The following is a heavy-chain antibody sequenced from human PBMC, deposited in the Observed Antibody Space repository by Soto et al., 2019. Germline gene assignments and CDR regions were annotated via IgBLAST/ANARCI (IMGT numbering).Heavy chain of an antibody. V-gene: IGHV1-69*13. CDR1: GGTFSSYA. Sequence: SVKVSCKASGGTFSSYAISWVRQAPGQGLEWMGGIIPIFGTANYAQKFQGRVTITADESTSTAYMELSSLRSEDTAVYYCATQNYDSSGYFDYWGQGTLVTVSS. D-gene: IGHD3-22*01. J-gene: IGHJ4*02. CDR2: IIPIFGTA. CDR3: ATQNYDSSGYFDY.